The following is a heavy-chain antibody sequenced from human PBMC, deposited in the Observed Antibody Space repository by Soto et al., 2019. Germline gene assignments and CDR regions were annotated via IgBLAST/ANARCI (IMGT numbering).Heavy chain of an antibody. CDR1: GFTFSSYE. CDR2: ITSSGSTT. J-gene: IGHJ4*02. D-gene: IGHD3-16*02. CDR3: ARGNSPVNVY. Sequence: PGGSLRLSCAASGFTFSSYEINWVRQAPGKGLEWISYITSSGSTTYYADSVKGRFTISRDNAKNSLYLQMNSLRADDTAVYYCARGNSPVNVYWGQGTLVTVSS. V-gene: IGHV3-48*03.